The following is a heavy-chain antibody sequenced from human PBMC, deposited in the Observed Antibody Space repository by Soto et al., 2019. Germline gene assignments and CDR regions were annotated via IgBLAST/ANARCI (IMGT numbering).Heavy chain of an antibody. CDR2: INSDGSST. V-gene: IGHV3-74*01. CDR3: ARKVMYYYDSSGQNWFDP. D-gene: IGHD3-22*01. J-gene: IGHJ5*02. Sequence: VGSLRLSCAASGFTFSSYWMHWVRQAPGKGLVWVSRINSDGSSTSYADSVKGRFTISRDNAKNTLYLEMNSLRAEDTAVYYCARKVMYYYDSSGQNWFDPWGQGTLVTVSS. CDR1: GFTFSSYW.